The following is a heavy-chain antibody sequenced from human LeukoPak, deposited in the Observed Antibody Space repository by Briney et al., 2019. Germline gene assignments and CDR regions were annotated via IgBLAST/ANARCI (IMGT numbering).Heavy chain of an antibody. Sequence: PSETLSLTCTVSGGSISSSSYYWGWIRQPPGKGLEWIGSIYYSGSTYYNPSLKSRVTISVDTSKNQFSLKLSSVTAADTAVYYRAREGGPLYYYDSSDPSVDYWGQGTLVTVSS. CDR3: AREGGPLYYYDSSDPSVDY. CDR2: IYYSGST. J-gene: IGHJ4*02. V-gene: IGHV4-39*07. CDR1: GGSISSSSYY. D-gene: IGHD3-22*01.